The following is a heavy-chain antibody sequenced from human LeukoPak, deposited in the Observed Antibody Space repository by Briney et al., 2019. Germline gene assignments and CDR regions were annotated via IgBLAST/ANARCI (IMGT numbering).Heavy chain of an antibody. V-gene: IGHV1-2*02. J-gene: IGHJ5*02. CDR3: ASGTRRIVVVVAAPNWFDP. CDR1: GYTFTGYD. Sequence: ASVKVSCKASGYTFTGYDMHWVRQAPGQGLEWIGWINPNKVGTNYAQKFQGRVTMTRDTSTSTAYMELRRLRSDDTAAYYTASGTRRIVVVVAAPNWFDPWGQGTLVTLSS. D-gene: IGHD2-15*01. CDR2: INPNKVGT.